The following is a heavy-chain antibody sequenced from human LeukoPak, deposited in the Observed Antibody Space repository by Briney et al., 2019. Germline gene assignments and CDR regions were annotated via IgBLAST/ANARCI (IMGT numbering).Heavy chain of an antibody. CDR1: GFTFYNYW. J-gene: IGHJ4*02. Sequence: GGSLRLSCAASGFTFYNYWMSWVRQAPGKGLEWVANVKPDGKEKYYADSVKGRFTVSRDNARNSLYLQMNSLAAEDTGIYYCVNLWEAGYWGQGTPVTVSP. D-gene: IGHD1-26*01. CDR2: VKPDGKEK. V-gene: IGHV3-7*03. CDR3: VNLWEAGY.